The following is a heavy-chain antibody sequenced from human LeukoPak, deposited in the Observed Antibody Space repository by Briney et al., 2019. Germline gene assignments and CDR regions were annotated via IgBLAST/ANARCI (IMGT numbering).Heavy chain of an antibody. J-gene: IGHJ4*02. CDR1: GGSISSYY. CDR2: IYYSGST. D-gene: IGHD4-17*01. CDR3: AREQARYGDFEY. Sequence: PSETLSLTCTVSGGSISSYYWTWIRQPPGKGLEWIGYIYYSGSTNYNPSLKSRVTISVDTSKNQFSLKLSSVTAADTAVYYCAREQARYGDFEYWGQGILVTVSS. V-gene: IGHV4-59*01.